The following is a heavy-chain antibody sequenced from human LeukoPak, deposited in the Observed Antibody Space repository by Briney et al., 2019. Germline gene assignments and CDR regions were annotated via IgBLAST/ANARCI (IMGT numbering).Heavy chain of an antibody. J-gene: IGHJ6*03. CDR1: GFTFDDYG. CDR2: INWNGGSI. CDR3: ARGGSSWYYYYMDV. D-gene: IGHD6-13*01. V-gene: IGHV3-20*01. Sequence: GGSLRLSCAASGFTFDDYGMSWVRQAPGKGLGWGSGINWNGGSIGYADSAKGRFTISRDNAKNSLYLQMNSLRAEDTALYHCARGGSSWYYYYMDVWGKGTTVTVSS.